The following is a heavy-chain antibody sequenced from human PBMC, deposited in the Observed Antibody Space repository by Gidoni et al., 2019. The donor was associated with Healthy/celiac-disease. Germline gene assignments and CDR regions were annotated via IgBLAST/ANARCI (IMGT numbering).Heavy chain of an antibody. Sequence: QVQLQESGPGLVKPSETLSLTCPVSGGTISRYYWSWIRQPAGKGLEWIGRIYTSGSTNYNPSRKSRVTMSVDTSKNQFSLKLSSVTAADTAVYYCARGKGGYSSGYYYHAFDIWGQGTMVTVSS. CDR1: GGTISRYY. D-gene: IGHD3-22*01. J-gene: IGHJ3*02. CDR2: IYTSGST. CDR3: ARGKGGYSSGYYYHAFDI. V-gene: IGHV4-4*07.